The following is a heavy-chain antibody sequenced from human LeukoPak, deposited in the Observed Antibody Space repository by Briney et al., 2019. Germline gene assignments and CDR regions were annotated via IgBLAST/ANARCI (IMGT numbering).Heavy chain of an antibody. J-gene: IGHJ5*02. D-gene: IGHD6-13*01. CDR2: INHSGST. Sequence: PSETLSLTCAVYGGSFSGDYWSWIRQPPGKGLEWIGEINHSGSTNYNPSLKSRVTISVDTSKNQFSLKLSSVTAADTAVYYCARARRKATAVPRTNWFAPWGQGTLVTVSS. V-gene: IGHV4-34*01. CDR1: GGSFSGDY. CDR3: ARARRKATAVPRTNWFAP.